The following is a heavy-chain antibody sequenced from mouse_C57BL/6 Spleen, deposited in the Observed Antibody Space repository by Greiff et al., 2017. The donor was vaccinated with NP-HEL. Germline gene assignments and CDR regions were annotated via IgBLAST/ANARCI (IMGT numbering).Heavy chain of an antibody. CDR3: ARYYYGSSSYFDY. D-gene: IGHD1-1*01. V-gene: IGHV1-26*01. CDR1: GYTFTDSY. CDR2: INPTNGGT. Sequence: EVQLQQSGPELVKPGASVKISCKASGYTFTDSYMNWVKQSHGKSLEWIGDINPTNGGTSYNPKFKGKATLPVDKSSSTACMELRSLTSEESTVYYCARYYYGSSSYFDYWGQGTTLTVSS. J-gene: IGHJ2*01.